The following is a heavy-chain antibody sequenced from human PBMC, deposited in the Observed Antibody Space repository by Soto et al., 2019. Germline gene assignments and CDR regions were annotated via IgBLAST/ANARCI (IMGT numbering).Heavy chain of an antibody. CDR3: ARGNSPVNVY. CDR2: ITTSGSTI. V-gene: IGHV3-48*03. J-gene: IGHJ4*02. CDR1: GFTFSSYE. Sequence: PXGSLRLSCAASGFTFSSYEMNWVRQAPGKGLEWVSYITTSGSTIYYADSVKGRFTISRDNAKNSLYLQMNSLRAEDTAVYYCARGNSPVNVYWGQGTLVTVSS. D-gene: IGHD3-16*02.